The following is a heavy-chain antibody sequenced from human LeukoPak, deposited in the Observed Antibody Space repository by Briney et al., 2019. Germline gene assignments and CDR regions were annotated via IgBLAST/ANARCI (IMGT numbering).Heavy chain of an antibody. V-gene: IGHV3-33*01. Sequence: PGGSLRLSCAASGFTFSSYGMHWVRQAPGKGLEWVAVIWYDGSKKYYADSVKGRFTISRDNSKNTLYLQMNSLRAEDTAVYYCARRAMIVVATPAVDYWGQGTLVTVSS. J-gene: IGHJ4*02. D-gene: IGHD3-22*01. CDR2: IWYDGSKK. CDR1: GFTFSSYG. CDR3: ARRAMIVVATPAVDY.